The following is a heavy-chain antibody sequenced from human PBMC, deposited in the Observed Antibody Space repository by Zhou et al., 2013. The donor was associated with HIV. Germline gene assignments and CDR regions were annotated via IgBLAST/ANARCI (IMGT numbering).Heavy chain of an antibody. CDR3: ARHGGASTTLPFDP. Sequence: QVQLQESGPGLVKPSQTLSLTCTVSGGSIISGSYYWSWIRQPAGKGLEWIGHIYTSGSTKYNPSLKSRVTISVDTSKNQFSLKLSSVTAADTAVYYCARHGGASTTLPFDPWGQGTLVTVSS. CDR1: GGSIISGSYY. D-gene: IGHD1-26*01. CDR2: IYTSGST. V-gene: IGHV4-61*09. J-gene: IGHJ5*02.